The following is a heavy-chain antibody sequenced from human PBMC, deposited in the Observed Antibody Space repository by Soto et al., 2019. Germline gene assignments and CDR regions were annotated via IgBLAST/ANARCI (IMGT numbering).Heavy chain of an antibody. D-gene: IGHD3-16*02. CDR2: IYHSGST. CDR1: GGSISSSNW. CDR3: ARVSKYDYVWGSYRYFDY. J-gene: IGHJ4*02. V-gene: IGHV4-4*02. Sequence: PSETLSLTCAVSGGSISSSNWWSWVRQPPGKGLEWIGEIYHSGSTNYNPSLTSRFTISVDKSKNQFSLKLSSVTAADTAVYYCARVSKYDYVWGSYRYFDYWGQGTLVTVSS.